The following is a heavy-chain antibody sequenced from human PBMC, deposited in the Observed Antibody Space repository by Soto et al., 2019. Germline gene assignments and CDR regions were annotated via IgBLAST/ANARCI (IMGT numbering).Heavy chain of an antibody. V-gene: IGHV3-30*18. CDR1: GFTFSSYG. Sequence: GGSLRLSCAASGFTFSSYGMHWVRQAPGKGLEWVAVISYVGSNKYYADSVKGRFIFSRDNPKNTMYLQMNSLRAEDTAVYFCAKTTDGWFSAFEIWGQGTVVTVSS. D-gene: IGHD6-19*01. CDR2: ISYVGSNK. CDR3: AKTTDGWFSAFEI. J-gene: IGHJ3*02.